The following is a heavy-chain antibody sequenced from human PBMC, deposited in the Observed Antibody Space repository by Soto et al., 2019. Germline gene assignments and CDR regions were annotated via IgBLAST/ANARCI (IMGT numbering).Heavy chain of an antibody. CDR1: GFMFSSYG. J-gene: IGHJ4*02. Sequence: HPGGSLRLSCAASGFMFSSYGMHWVRQAPGKGLEWVAVIWYDGSNKNYADSVKGRFTITRDNSKNTLYLQMNSLRAEDTAVYYCASSICWGQGTLVTASS. CDR2: IWYDGSNK. CDR3: ASSIC. V-gene: IGHV3-33*01.